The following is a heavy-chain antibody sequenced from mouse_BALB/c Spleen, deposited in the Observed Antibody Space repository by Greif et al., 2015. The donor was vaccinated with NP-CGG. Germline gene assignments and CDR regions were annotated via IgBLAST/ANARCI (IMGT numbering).Heavy chain of an antibody. CDR1: GFTFSSFG. J-gene: IGHJ1*01. D-gene: IGHD1-2*01. CDR2: ISSGSSTI. V-gene: IGHV5-17*02. Sequence: DVKLVESGGGLVQPGGSRKLSCAASGFTFSSFGMHWVRQAPEKGLEWVAYISSGSSTISYADTGKGRFTISRDNPKNTLCRQMTRLRAEDTAMYYWARSDPLLRLRGWYFDVWGAGTTVTVSS. CDR3: ARSDPLLRLRGWYFDV.